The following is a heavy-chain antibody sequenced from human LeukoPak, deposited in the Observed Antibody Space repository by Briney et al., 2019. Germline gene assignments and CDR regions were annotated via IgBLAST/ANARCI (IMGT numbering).Heavy chain of an antibody. Sequence: SETLSLTCTVSGGSVSSTSYYWGWIRQPPGRGLEWIGNIYYSGNTYYNPSLKSRLTISVDTSKNQFSLKLSSVTAADTAVYYCARLSLTGRFPDYWGQGTLVTVSS. V-gene: IGHV4-39*01. D-gene: IGHD3-9*01. CDR3: ARLSLTGRFPDY. J-gene: IGHJ4*02. CDR1: GGSVSSTSYY. CDR2: IYYSGNT.